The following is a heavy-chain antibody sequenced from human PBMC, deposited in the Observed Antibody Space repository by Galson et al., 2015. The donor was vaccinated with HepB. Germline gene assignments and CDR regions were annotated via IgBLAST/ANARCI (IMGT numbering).Heavy chain of an antibody. Sequence: SLRLSCAASGFTFSSYEMNWVRQAPGKGLEWVSYISSSGSTIYYADSVKGRFTISRDNAKNSLYLQMNSLRAEDTAVYYCARDRYGSGSVPLTDYWGQGTLVTVSS. CDR2: ISSSGSTI. CDR1: GFTFSSYE. J-gene: IGHJ4*02. V-gene: IGHV3-48*03. D-gene: IGHD3-10*01. CDR3: ARDRYGSGSVPLTDY.